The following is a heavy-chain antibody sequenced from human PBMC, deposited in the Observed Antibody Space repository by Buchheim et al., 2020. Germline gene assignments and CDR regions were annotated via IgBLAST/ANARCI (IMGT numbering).Heavy chain of an antibody. Sequence: QVQLVESGGAVVHPGSSLKLSCAASGFTFSSYGLHWFPQAQGRGLEWVEVISYDGSINYYEDSVKGGFTISRDNSKNTLYLQMNSLRAEDTAVYYCARPDAYDFWSGYHMNWFDPWGQGTL. J-gene: IGHJ5*02. CDR3: ARPDAYDFWSGYHMNWFDP. CDR1: GFTFSSYG. CDR2: ISYDGSIN. D-gene: IGHD3-3*01. V-gene: IGHV3-30*03.